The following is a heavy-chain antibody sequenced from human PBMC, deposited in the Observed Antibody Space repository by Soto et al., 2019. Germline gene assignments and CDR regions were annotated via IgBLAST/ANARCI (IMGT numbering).Heavy chain of an antibody. CDR2: ISYDGSNK. V-gene: IGHV3-30-3*01. CDR1: GFTFSSYA. D-gene: IGHD6-19*01. J-gene: IGHJ4*02. CDR3: VRDVAVAGIGPFDY. Sequence: GWSLRLSCAASGFTFSSYAMHWVRQAPGKGLEWVAVISYDGSNKYYADSVKGRFTISRDNSKNTLYLQMNSLRAEDTAVYYCVRDVAVAGIGPFDYWGQRTLVTVSA.